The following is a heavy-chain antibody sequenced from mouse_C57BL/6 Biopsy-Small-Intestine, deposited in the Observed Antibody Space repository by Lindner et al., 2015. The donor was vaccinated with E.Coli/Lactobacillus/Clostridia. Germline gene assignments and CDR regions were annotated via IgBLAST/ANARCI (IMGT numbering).Heavy chain of an antibody. Sequence: VKVSCKASGGTFSNYAISWVRQAPGQGFEWMGGIIPMFGTANYAQKFQGRVTITADESTSTAYMELSSLGSEDAAVYYCSRRFRMGGGYYYAMDVWGQGTTVTVSS. CDR3: SRRFRMGGGYYYAMDV. J-gene: IGHJ4*01. V-gene: IGHV1-81*01. CDR1: GGTFSNYA. D-gene: IGHD2-3*01. CDR2: IIPMFGTA.